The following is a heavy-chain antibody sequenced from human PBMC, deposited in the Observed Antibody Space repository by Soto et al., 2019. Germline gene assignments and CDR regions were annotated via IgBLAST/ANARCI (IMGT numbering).Heavy chain of an antibody. CDR1: GGSFSGYY. J-gene: IGHJ5*02. Sequence: QVQLHQWGAGQLRASETLSLTCGVSGGSFSGYYWSWIRQPPGKELEWIGEVNDSGNSNYNPSLKRRVVISVDTPKSEFSPKMNTVTAADTGVSDCARVRIWLPDEMVDLWGQGAMVTVS. V-gene: IGHV4-34*01. CDR3: ARVRIWLPDEMVDL. CDR2: VNDSGNS. D-gene: IGHD2-8*01.